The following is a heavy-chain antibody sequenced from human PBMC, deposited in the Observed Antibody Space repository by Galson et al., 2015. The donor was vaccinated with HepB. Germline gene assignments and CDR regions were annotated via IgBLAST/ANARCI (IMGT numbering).Heavy chain of an antibody. D-gene: IGHD6-13*01. V-gene: IGHV3-73*01. CDR1: GFTFSGSA. Sequence: SLRLSCAASGFTFSGSAMHWVRQASGKGLEWVGRIRSKANSYATAYAASVKGRFTISRDDSKNTAYLQMNSLKTEDTAVYYCTRQSSSWIDYWGQGTLVTVSS. CDR2: IRSKANSYAT. CDR3: TRQSSSWIDY. J-gene: IGHJ4*02.